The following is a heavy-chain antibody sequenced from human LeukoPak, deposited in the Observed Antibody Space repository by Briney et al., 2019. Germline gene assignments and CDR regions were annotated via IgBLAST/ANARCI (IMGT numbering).Heavy chain of an antibody. CDR2: ISAYNGNT. CDR1: GYTFTSYG. Sequence: ASVKVSCKASGYTFTSYGISWVRQAPGQGLEWMGWISAYNGNTNYAQKLQGRVTMTTDTSTSTAYMELRSLRSDDTAVYYCARDENTVPRSGYVMDVWGQGTTVTVSS. CDR3: ARDENTVPRSGYVMDV. V-gene: IGHV1-18*01. J-gene: IGHJ6*02. D-gene: IGHD4-17*01.